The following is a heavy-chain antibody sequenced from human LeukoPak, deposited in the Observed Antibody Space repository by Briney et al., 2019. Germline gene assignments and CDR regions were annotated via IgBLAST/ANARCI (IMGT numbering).Heavy chain of an antibody. CDR2: IYHSGST. CDR1: GGSISISSSNW. CDR3: GRATSNFFDY. J-gene: IGHJ4*02. V-gene: IGHV4-4*02. D-gene: IGHD2-8*01. Sequence: MPSETLSLTCAVSGGSISISSSNWWSWVRQPPGKGLEWIGEIYHSGSTNYNPSLKSRVTISVDKSKNQFSLRLSSVTAADTAVYYCGRATSNFFDYWGQGILVTVSS.